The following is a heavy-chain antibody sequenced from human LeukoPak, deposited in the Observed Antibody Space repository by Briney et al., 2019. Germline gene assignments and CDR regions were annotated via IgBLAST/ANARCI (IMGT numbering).Heavy chain of an antibody. D-gene: IGHD3-10*01. Sequence: GGSLRLSCAASGFTFSSYGMHWVRQAPGKGLEWVAVILSDGSKEFYTDSVKGRFTISRDNSKNTLYLQMNSLKTEDTAVYYCTTGITMVRGAAVDPYYFDYWGQGTLVTVSS. CDR3: TTGITMVRGAAVDPYYFDY. V-gene: IGHV3-33*01. J-gene: IGHJ4*02. CDR1: GFTFSSYG. CDR2: ILSDGSKE.